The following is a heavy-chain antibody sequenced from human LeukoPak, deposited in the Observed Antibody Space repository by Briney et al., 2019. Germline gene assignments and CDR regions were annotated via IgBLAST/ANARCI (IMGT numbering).Heavy chain of an antibody. CDR2: IRSKPHSYAT. CDR1: GFTFSGSA. V-gene: IGHV3-73*01. J-gene: IGHJ3*02. D-gene: IGHD3-22*01. Sequence: GGSLRLSCAASGFTFSGSAMHWVRQASGKGLEWVGRIRSKPHSYATAYAASVKGRFTLSRDDSKNTAYLQMNSLRTEGTAVYYCTRHGGRDYYDSTEDAFDIWGQGTMVTVSS. CDR3: TRHGGRDYYDSTEDAFDI.